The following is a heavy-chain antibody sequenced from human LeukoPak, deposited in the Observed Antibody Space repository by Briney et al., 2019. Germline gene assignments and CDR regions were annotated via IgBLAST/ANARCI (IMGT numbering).Heavy chain of an antibody. J-gene: IGHJ4*02. CDR1: GFTFSSYA. CDR3: AKDHSVLRAVDPFDY. CDR2: ISGSGGST. Sequence: GGSLRLSCAASGFTFSSYAMSWVRQAPGKGLEWVSAISGSGGSTYYADSVKGRFTISRDNSKNTLYLQMNSLRAEDTAVYYCAKDHSVLRAVDPFDYWGQGTLVTVSS. V-gene: IGHV3-23*01. D-gene: IGHD6-19*01.